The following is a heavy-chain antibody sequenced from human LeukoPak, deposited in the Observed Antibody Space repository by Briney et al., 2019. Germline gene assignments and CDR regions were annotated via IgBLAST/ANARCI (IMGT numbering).Heavy chain of an antibody. V-gene: IGHV1-24*01. J-gene: IGHJ6*03. CDR2: FDPEDGET. CDR1: GYTLTELS. CDR3: ATVYDSSGYYGDYYMDV. D-gene: IGHD3-22*01. Sequence: ASVKVSCKVSGYTLTELSMHWVRQAPGKGLEWMGGFDPEDGETIYAQKFQGRVTMTEDTSTDTAYMELSSLRSEDTAMYYCATVYDSSGYYGDYYMDVWGKGTTVTISS.